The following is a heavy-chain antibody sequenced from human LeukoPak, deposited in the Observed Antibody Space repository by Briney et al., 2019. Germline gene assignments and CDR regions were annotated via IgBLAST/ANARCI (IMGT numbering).Heavy chain of an antibody. CDR3: ARHSPEDSSPRRVFDY. CDR1: GGSINSADYY. J-gene: IGHJ4*02. V-gene: IGHV4-30-4*08. CDR2: IYYSGST. D-gene: IGHD6-6*01. Sequence: SETLSLTCTVSGGSINSADYYWSWIRQHPGKGLEWIGYIYYSGSTYYNPSLKSRLSMSVDTSKNQFSLKLSSVTAADTAVYYCARHSPEDSSPRRVFDYWGQGTLVTVSS.